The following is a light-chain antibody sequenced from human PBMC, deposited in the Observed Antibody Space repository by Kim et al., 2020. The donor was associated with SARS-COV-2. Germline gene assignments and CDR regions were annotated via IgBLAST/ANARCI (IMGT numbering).Light chain of an antibody. V-gene: IGKV1-39*01. CDR3: QQSYRTPLT. J-gene: IGKJ4*01. CDR1: QSASVY. Sequence: ASLGDTVTITCRASQSASVYVNWYQQTPGKAPRLLIYGASSLQSWVPSRFSGSGSGTDFTLTISSLQPEDFATYYCQQSYRTPLTFGGGTKVDIK. CDR2: GAS.